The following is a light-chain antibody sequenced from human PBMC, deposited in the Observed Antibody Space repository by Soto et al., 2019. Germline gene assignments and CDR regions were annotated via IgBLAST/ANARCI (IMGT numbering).Light chain of an antibody. CDR3: QQYGGSPIT. V-gene: IGKV3-20*01. CDR1: QSISIN. J-gene: IGKJ5*01. Sequence: EIVLKQSPATLSVSPGERAILSCRASQSISINLAWYQQKPGQAPRLLIYAASNRATGVPARFSGSWSGTEFTLTITRLEPEDFALYYCQQYGGSPITFGLGTRLEIK. CDR2: AAS.